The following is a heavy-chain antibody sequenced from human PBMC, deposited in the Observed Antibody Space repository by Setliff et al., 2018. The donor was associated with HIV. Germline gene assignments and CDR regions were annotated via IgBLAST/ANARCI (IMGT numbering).Heavy chain of an antibody. J-gene: IGHJ4*02. CDR2: ILYSGNS. Sequence: PSETLSLTCNVSGLSMRAHHWSWVRLPPGKTLEWLGYILYSGNSNYNPSFKNRVTISLNEAKRQFSLDLKSVTSADTAVYYCAREGREKLALFDHWGLGTLVTVSS. D-gene: IGHD6-6*01. CDR1: GLSMRAHH. V-gene: IGHV4-59*11. CDR3: AREGREKLALFDH.